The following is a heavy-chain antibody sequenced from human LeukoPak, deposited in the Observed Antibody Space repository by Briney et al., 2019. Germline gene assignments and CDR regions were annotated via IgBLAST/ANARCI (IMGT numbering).Heavy chain of an antibody. J-gene: IGHJ4*02. CDR3: AKGYSGYDSTFDY. D-gene: IGHD5-12*01. CDR1: GFTFSSYE. Sequence: GGSLRLSCAASGFTFSSYEMNWVRQAPGKGLEWVSYISSSGSTIYYADSVKGRFTISRDNSKNTLYLQMNSLRAEDTAVYYCAKGYSGYDSTFDYWGQGTLVTDSS. V-gene: IGHV3-48*03. CDR2: ISSSGSTI.